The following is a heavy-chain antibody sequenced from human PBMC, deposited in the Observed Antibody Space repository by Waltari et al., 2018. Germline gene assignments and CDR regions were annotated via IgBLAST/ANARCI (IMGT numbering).Heavy chain of an antibody. Sequence: VELLEPCGGLVQSGGSLRRLLAASGVSVSPQAMTLVRQTPGRGLGWVAGISGGGDIPYYTRSMGGRFSVSRDNSRGTVDLQMDRLSAEDSAVYFCVKDMGEWGTGYWYFDFWGRAPWSLSPQ. V-gene: IGHV3-23*01. J-gene: IGHJ2*01. CDR1: GVSVSPQA. D-gene: IGHD1-1*01. CDR3: VKDMGEWGTGYWYFDF. CDR2: ISGGGDIP.